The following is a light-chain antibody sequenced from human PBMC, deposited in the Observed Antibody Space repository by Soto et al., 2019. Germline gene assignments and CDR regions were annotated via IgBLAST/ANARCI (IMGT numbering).Light chain of an antibody. J-gene: IGLJ1*01. V-gene: IGLV1-40*01. CDR1: SSNIGAGYD. CDR2: GNS. Sequence: QSVLTQPPSVSGAPGQRVTISCTGSSSNIGAGYDVHWYQQLPGTAPKLLIYGNSNRPPGVPDPFSGSKSGTSASLAIPGLQAEVEVDLYGQSYCRVLRGAYVFGSGTKVTVL. CDR3: QSYCRVLRGAYV.